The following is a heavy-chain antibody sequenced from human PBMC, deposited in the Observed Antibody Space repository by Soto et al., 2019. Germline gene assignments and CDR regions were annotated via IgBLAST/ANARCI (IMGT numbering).Heavy chain of an antibody. CDR2: IISIFGTA. Sequence: QVQLVQSGAEVKKPGSSVKVSCKASGGTFSSYAISWVRQAPGQGLEWMGGIISIFGTANYAQKFQGRVTITAEKSTSTAYMELSSLRSEDTAVYYCARLVRVRNPHASWYEGLFDPWGQGTLVTVSS. D-gene: IGHD6-13*01. J-gene: IGHJ5*02. V-gene: IGHV1-69*06. CDR1: GGTFSSYA. CDR3: ARLVRVRNPHASWYEGLFDP.